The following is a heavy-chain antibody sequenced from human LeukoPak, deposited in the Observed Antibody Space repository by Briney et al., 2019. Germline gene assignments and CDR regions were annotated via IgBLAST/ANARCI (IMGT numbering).Heavy chain of an antibody. CDR2: IWYDGSNK. Sequence: GGSLRLSCAASGFTFSSYGMHWVRQAPGKGLEWVAVIWYDGSNKYYADSVKGRFTISRDNSKNTLYLQMNSLRAEDTAVYYCARDTDYYDSSGYPDYWGQGTLVTVSS. J-gene: IGHJ4*02. V-gene: IGHV3-33*01. CDR3: ARDTDYYDSSGYPDY. CDR1: GFTFSSYG. D-gene: IGHD3-22*01.